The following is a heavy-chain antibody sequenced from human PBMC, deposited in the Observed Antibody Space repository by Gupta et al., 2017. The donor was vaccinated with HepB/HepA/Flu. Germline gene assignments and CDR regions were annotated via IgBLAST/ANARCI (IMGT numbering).Heavy chain of an antibody. CDR3: ARGPRFPNWFDP. CDR2: INPNTGVT. J-gene: IGHJ5*02. D-gene: IGHD3-16*01. CDR1: GYYFSDYY. Sequence: QVQLVQSGAEVKKPGASVKVSCKASGYYFSDYYIYWVRQAPGQGLEWMGWINPNTGVTTSAQKFQGRVTMTRDTSINLVYMELSRLKFDDTAVYYCARGPRFPNWFDPWGQGTLVTVSS. V-gene: IGHV1-2*02.